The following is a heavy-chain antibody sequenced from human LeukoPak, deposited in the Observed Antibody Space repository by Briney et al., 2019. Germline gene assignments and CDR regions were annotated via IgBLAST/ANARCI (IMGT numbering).Heavy chain of an antibody. CDR3: ARDRQDYGSGSSRNWFDP. Sequence: GASVKVSCKASGYTFTGYYMHWVRQAPGQGLEWMGWINPNSGGTNYAQKFQGRVTITRNTSISTAYMELSSLRSEDTAVYYCARDRQDYGSGSSRNWFDPWGQGTLVTVSS. J-gene: IGHJ5*02. V-gene: IGHV1-2*02. CDR2: INPNSGGT. D-gene: IGHD3-10*01. CDR1: GYTFTGYY.